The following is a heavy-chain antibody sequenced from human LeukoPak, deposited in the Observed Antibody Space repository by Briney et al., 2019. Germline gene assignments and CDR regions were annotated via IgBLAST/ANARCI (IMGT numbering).Heavy chain of an antibody. J-gene: IGHJ4*02. CDR3: AKRISSLDGFHFDY. D-gene: IGHD2-15*01. CDR2: ISGSGGST. V-gene: IGHV3-23*01. Sequence: GGSLRLSCAASGFTFSSYAMSWVRQAPGKGLEWVSAISGSGGSTHYADSVKGRFTISRDNSKNTLYLQMNSLRAEDTAVYYCAKRISSLDGFHFDYWGQGTLVTVSS. CDR1: GFTFSSYA.